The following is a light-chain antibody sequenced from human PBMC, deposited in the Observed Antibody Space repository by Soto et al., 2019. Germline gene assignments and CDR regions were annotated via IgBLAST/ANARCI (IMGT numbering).Light chain of an antibody. CDR3: AAWDDSLNGYV. V-gene: IGLV2-14*01. J-gene: IGLJ1*01. Sequence: QSVLTQPASVSGSPGQSITISCTGTSSDVGGYNYVSWYQQHPGKAPKLMIYEVTNRPSGVSIRFSGSKSGNTASLAISGLQSEDEADYYCAAWDDSLNGYVFGTGTKVTVL. CDR1: SSDVGGYNY. CDR2: EVT.